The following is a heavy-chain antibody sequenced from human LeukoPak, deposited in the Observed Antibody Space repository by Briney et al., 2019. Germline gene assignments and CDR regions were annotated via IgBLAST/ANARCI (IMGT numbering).Heavy chain of an antibody. CDR3: AKTGRPNNSGWYRWFDP. CDR1: GDSISTYY. D-gene: IGHD6-19*01. V-gene: IGHV4-4*09. Sequence: SETLSLTCTVSGDSISTYYWSWIRQPPGKGLEWIGCICNSGGTNYNPSLKSRVTISVDTSKNQFSLNPSSVTAADTAVYYCAKTGRPNNSGWYRWFDPWGQGTLVTVSS. J-gene: IGHJ5*02. CDR2: ICNSGGT.